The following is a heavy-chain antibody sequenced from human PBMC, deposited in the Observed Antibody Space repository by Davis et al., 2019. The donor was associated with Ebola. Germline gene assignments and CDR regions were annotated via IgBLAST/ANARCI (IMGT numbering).Heavy chain of an antibody. D-gene: IGHD5-18*01. Sequence: GSLRLSCAVYGGSFSGYYWSWIRQPPGKGLEWIGEIDHSGSTNYNPSLKSRVTISTDTSKNQFSLKLSSVTAADTAVYYCARDRGYDYIWGQGTLVTVSS. V-gene: IGHV4-34*01. CDR3: ARDRGYDYI. CDR1: GGSFSGYY. J-gene: IGHJ4*02. CDR2: IDHSGST.